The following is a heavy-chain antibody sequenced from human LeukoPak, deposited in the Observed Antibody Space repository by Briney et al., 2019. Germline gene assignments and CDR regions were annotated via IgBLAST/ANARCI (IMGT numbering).Heavy chain of an antibody. Sequence: ASVKVSCKASGYTFTGYYMHWVRQAPGQGLEWMGWINPNSGGTNYAQKFQGRVIMTRDTSISTAYMELSRLRSDDTAVYYCSRVEFPIGWFDPWGQGTLVTVSS. V-gene: IGHV1-2*02. J-gene: IGHJ5*02. D-gene: IGHD3-10*01. CDR2: INPNSGGT. CDR1: GYTFTGYY. CDR3: SRVEFPIGWFDP.